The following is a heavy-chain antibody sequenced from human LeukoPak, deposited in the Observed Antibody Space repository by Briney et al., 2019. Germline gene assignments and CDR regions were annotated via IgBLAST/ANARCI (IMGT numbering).Heavy chain of an antibody. V-gene: IGHV3-11*04. J-gene: IGHJ4*02. CDR2: ISSSGSTI. D-gene: IGHD1-1*01. CDR3: ARSTWENALDY. CDR1: GFTFSDYY. Sequence: PGRSLRLSCAASGFTFSDYYMSWIRQAAGKGPEWVSYISSSGSTIYYADSVKGRFTISRDNAKNSLYLQMNSLRAEDTAVYYCARSTWENALDYWGQGTLVTVSS.